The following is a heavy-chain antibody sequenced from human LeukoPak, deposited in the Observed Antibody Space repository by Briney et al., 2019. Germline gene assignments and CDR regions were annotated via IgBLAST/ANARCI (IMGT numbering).Heavy chain of an antibody. V-gene: IGHV3-43*02. D-gene: IGHD6-13*01. J-gene: IGHJ4*02. CDR1: GFTFNDYA. Sequence: PGGSLRLSCTASGFTFNDYAMHWVRQAPGKGLQWVSLISGDGGSTYYADSVKGRFTISRDNSKNSLYLQMNSLRTEDTALYYCAKIGRGGSAGADYWGQGTLVTVSS. CDR2: ISGDGGST. CDR3: AKIGRGGSAGADY.